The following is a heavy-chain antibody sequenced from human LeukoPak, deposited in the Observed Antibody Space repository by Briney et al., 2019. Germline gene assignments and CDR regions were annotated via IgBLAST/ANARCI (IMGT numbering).Heavy chain of an antibody. CDR3: AVPGYSSSWYPGWFDP. CDR2: INHSGST. D-gene: IGHD6-13*01. V-gene: IGHV4-34*01. J-gene: IGHJ5*02. Sequence: SETLSLTCAVYGGSFSGYYWSWIRQPPGKGLEWIGEINHSGSTNYNPSLKSRVTISVDTSKNQFSLKLSSMTAADTAVYYCAVPGYSSSWYPGWFDPWGQGTLVTVSS. CDR1: GGSFSGYY.